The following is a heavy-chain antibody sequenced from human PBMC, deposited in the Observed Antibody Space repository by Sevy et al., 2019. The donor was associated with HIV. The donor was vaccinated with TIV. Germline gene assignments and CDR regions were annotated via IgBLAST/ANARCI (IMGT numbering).Heavy chain of an antibody. CDR1: GGSISRYY. CDR3: ARGGPLDAFDI. J-gene: IGHJ3*02. V-gene: IGHV4-59*01. Sequence: SETLSLICTVSGGSISRYYWSWIRQPPGKGLEWSGYIYYSGATSYNPSLKSRVTISVDTSKNKFSLNLRSVTAADTAVYYCARGGPLDAFDIWGQGTMVTVSS. D-gene: IGHD5-12*01. CDR2: IYYSGAT.